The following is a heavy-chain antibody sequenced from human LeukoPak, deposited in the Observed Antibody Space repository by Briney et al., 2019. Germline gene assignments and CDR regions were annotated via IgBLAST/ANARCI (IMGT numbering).Heavy chain of an antibody. J-gene: IGHJ5*02. CDR2: MNPNSGNT. Sequence: ASVKVSCKASGYTFTSYDINWVRQATGQGLEWMGWMNPNSGNTGYAQKFQGRVTMTRNTSISTACMELSSLRSEDTAVYYCARGRPLAAMVFNWFDPWGQGTLVTVSS. V-gene: IGHV1-8*01. D-gene: IGHD5-18*01. CDR1: GYTFTSYD. CDR3: ARGRPLAAMVFNWFDP.